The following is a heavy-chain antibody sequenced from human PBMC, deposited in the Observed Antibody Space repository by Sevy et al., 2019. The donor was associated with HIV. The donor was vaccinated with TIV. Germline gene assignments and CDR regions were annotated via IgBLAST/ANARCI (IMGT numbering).Heavy chain of an antibody. V-gene: IGHV4-59*01. CDR1: GGSISSYY. CDR2: IYYSGST. Sequence: SETLSLTCTVSGGSISSYYWSWIRQPPGKGLEWIGYIYYSGSTNYNPSLKSRVTISVDTSKNQFSLKLSSVTAADTAVYYWAREAGDHSLGYMDVWGKGTTVTVSS. D-gene: IGHD3-16*01. J-gene: IGHJ6*03. CDR3: AREAGDHSLGYMDV.